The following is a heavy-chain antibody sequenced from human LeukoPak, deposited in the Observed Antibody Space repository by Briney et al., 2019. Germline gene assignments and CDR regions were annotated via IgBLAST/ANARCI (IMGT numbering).Heavy chain of an antibody. CDR2: ISSNGGRT. D-gene: IGHD4-23*01. CDR1: GFTFRSYG. V-gene: IGHV3-64*01. J-gene: IGHJ4*02. CDR3: AKDRDGYGGNSAYFDY. Sequence: GGSLRLSCAASGFTFRSYGMHWVRQAPGKGLEYVSAISSNGGRTYYAHSVKGRFTISRDNSRNTLYLQMGSLRAEDTAVYYCAKDRDGYGGNSAYFDYWGQGTLVTVSS.